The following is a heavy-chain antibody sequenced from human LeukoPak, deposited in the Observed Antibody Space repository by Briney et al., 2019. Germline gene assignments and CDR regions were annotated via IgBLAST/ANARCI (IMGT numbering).Heavy chain of an antibody. CDR1: GFTFSSYA. CDR2: ISGSGSST. CDR3: AKTHSSGWYDY. V-gene: IGHV3-23*01. D-gene: IGHD6-19*01. J-gene: IGHJ4*02. Sequence: AGSLRLSCAASGFTFSSYAMSWVRQAPGKGLEWVSGISGSGSSTYYADSVKGRFTISRDNSKNTLFLQMNSLRAEDTAVYYCAKTHSSGWYDYWGQGTLVTVSS.